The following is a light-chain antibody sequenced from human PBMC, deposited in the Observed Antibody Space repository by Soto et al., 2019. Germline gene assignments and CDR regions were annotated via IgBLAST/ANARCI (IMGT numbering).Light chain of an antibody. CDR1: QSVSSSN. CDR3: QQYNNWPPS. J-gene: IGKJ5*01. CDR2: GAS. Sequence: EIVLTQSPGTLSLSPGERATLSCRAIQSVSSSNLAWYQQKPGQAPRLLIYGASSRATGIPDRFSGSGSGTDFTLTISRLEPEDFAVYYCQQYNNWPPSFGQGTRLEIK. V-gene: IGKV3-20*01.